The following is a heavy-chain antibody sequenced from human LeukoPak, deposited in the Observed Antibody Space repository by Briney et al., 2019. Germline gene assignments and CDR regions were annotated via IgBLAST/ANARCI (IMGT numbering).Heavy chain of an antibody. D-gene: IGHD6-13*01. J-gene: IGHJ6*02. CDR3: ARDVVGSSNNGMDV. V-gene: IGHV3-30-3*01. CDR1: GFTFSSYA. Sequence: GALRLSCAASGFTFSSYAMHWVRQAPGKGLEWVAVISYDGSNKYYADSVKGRFTISRDNSKNTLYLQMNSLRAEDTAVYYCARDVVGSSNNGMDVWGHGTTVTVSS. CDR2: ISYDGSNK.